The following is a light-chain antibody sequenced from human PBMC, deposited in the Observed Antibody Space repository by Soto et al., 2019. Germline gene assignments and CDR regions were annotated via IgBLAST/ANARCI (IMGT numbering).Light chain of an antibody. Sequence: DLQLTQSPSSVSASVGHRVSIPCRASQGISNWLAWYQQKPGRAPKLLIYAASSLQSGVSSRFSGSGSGTDFTLTISSLQPEDFATCYCQQGNSFPFTFGPGTKVDIK. V-gene: IGKV1D-12*01. J-gene: IGKJ3*01. CDR1: QGISNW. CDR2: AAS. CDR3: QQGNSFPFT.